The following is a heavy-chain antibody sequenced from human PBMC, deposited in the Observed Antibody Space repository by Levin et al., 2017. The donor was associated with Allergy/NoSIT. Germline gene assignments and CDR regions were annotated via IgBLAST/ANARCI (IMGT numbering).Heavy chain of an antibody. V-gene: IGHV3-30*04. Sequence: PGGSLRLSCAASGFKLNSYVMHWVRQAPGKGLEWMALISYEGDKTYYGDAVKGRFTVSRDNSKNMFYLQMNSLKPEDTAVYYCARDGGYSRSSGLNYWGQGTLVTVSS. CDR3: ARDGGYSRSSGLNY. D-gene: IGHD6-6*01. CDR2: ISYEGDKT. CDR1: GFKLNSYV. J-gene: IGHJ4*02.